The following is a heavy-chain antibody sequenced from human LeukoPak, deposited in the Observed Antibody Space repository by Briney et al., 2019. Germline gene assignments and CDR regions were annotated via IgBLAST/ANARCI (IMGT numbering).Heavy chain of an antibody. J-gene: IGHJ4*02. D-gene: IGHD2/OR15-2a*01. V-gene: IGHV1-2*02. CDR3: VREGEGPLSKDFDY. Sequence: ASVKVSCKASGYTFTDHYIHWVRQGPGQGLEWMGYIGPHSTFTSSPQEFQGRVTMTRDASMSTAYMELTRLTSDDTAVYYCVREGEGPLSKDFDYWGQGTLVTVSS. CDR1: GYTFTDHY. CDR2: IGPHSTFT.